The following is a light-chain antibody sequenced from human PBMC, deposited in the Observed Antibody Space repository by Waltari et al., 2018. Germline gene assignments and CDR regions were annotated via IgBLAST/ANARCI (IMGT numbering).Light chain of an antibody. CDR2: DAS. Sequence: EIVLTQSPATLSLSPGDTATLPCRASQSVGSYLAWYQQKPGQPPRLLIYDASNRATGVPARFRGSGSGTDFTLTISRLEAEDFAVYYCQQRSNWTPHTFGQGARLEIK. J-gene: IGKJ2*01. CDR3: QQRSNWTPHT. V-gene: IGKV3-11*01. CDR1: QSVGSY.